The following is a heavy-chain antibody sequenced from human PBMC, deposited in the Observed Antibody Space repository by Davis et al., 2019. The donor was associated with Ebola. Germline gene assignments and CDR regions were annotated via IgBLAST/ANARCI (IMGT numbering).Heavy chain of an antibody. D-gene: IGHD4-17*01. V-gene: IGHV3-21*01. J-gene: IGHJ5*02. Sequence: GESLKISCAASGFTFSNYAMSWVRQAPGKGLEWVSSISSGSSYIYYADSVKGRFTISRDNADNSLYLQMNSLRAEDTAVYYCVRGASTVKTAKGWFDPWGQGALVTVSS. CDR3: VRGASTVKTAKGWFDP. CDR2: ISSGSSYI. CDR1: GFTFSNYA.